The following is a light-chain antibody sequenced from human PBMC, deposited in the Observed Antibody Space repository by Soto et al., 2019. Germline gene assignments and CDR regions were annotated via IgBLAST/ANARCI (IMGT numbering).Light chain of an antibody. CDR2: DAS. CDR3: QQYNHMWT. J-gene: IGKJ1*01. V-gene: IGKV1-5*01. Sequence: DIQMNQSPSTLSASVGDRVTITFRASQSISSWLAWYQQKPGKAPKLLIYDASSLESGVPSRFSGSGSGTEFTLTITSLQPDDFGTYYCQQYNHMWTFAQGTKVDIK. CDR1: QSISSW.